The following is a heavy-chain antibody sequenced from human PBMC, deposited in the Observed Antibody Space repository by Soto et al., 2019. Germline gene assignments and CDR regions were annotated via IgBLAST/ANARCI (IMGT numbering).Heavy chain of an antibody. CDR3: ARDPYFSSPNWFDP. CDR2: IWYDGNNK. V-gene: IGHV3-33*01. Sequence: PGGSLRLSCAAYGFSFSSYGMHWVRQAPGKGLEWVAFIWYDGNNKYYADSVKGRFTISRDNSKNTLYLQMNNLRAEDTAVYYCARDPYFSSPNWFDPWGQGTLVTVSS. J-gene: IGHJ5*02. CDR1: GFSFSSYG. D-gene: IGHD3-10*01.